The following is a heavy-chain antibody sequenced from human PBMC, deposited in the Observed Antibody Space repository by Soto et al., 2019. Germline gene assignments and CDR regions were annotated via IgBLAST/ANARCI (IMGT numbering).Heavy chain of an antibody. CDR2: ISSSSSTI. V-gene: IGHV3-48*02. Sequence: EVQLVESGGGLVQPGGSLRLSCAASGFTFSSYSMNWVRQAPGKGLEWVSYISSSSSTIYYADSVKGRFTISRDNAKNSLYLQMNRLRDEDTAVYYCEFGAPLRFHRGLDPWGKGTLGTVSS. CDR1: GFTFSSYS. D-gene: IGHD3-3*01. J-gene: IGHJ5*02. CDR3: EFGAPLRFHRGLDP.